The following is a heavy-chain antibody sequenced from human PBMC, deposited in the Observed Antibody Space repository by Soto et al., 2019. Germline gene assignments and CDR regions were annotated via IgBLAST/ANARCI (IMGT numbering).Heavy chain of an antibody. D-gene: IGHD2-15*01. CDR2: ISGKNGNT. CDR1: GYIFISHG. V-gene: IGHV1-18*04. J-gene: IGHJ6*02. Sequence: SVKVTCTAAGYIFISHGISWVRQAPGQGLEWMGWISGKNGNTNYAQKLQGSVTLTTDTSTSTAYMELRSLRSDSTAVYYCARVSSSIVVVPDYGMDVRGQGTTDSVTS. CDR3: ARVSSSIVVVPDYGMDV.